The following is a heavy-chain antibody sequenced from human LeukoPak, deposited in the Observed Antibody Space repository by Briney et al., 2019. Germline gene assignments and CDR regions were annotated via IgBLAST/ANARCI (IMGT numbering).Heavy chain of an antibody. CDR2: IKQDGSEK. J-gene: IGHJ4*02. CDR3: ARDLTLDY. V-gene: IGHV3-7*01. CDR1: GFTFSDYY. Sequence: PGGSLRLSCAASGFTFSDYYMSWIRQAPGKGLEWVANIKQDGSEKYYVDSVKGRFTISRDNAKNSLYLQMNSLRAEDTAVYYCARDLTLDYWGQGTLVTVSS.